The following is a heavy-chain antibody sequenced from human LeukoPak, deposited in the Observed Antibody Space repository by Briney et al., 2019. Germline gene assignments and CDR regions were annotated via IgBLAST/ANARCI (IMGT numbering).Heavy chain of an antibody. Sequence: PSETLSLTCLVSGGSISSYYWSWIRPPPGKGLEWIGYSYYGGSTNYNPSLKSRVPIPVDPCQNQFSLKLASVPPASTAVDYCSPIAAAGSEWGQGTLVSVCS. J-gene: IGHJ4*02. CDR3: SPIAAAGSE. CDR1: GGSISSYY. D-gene: IGHD6-13*01. CDR2: SYYGGST. V-gene: IGHV4-59*01.